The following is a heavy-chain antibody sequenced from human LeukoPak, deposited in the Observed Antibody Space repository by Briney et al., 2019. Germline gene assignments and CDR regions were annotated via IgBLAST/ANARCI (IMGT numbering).Heavy chain of an antibody. J-gene: IGHJ3*01. CDR1: GFTFSSYW. CDR2: IRGDGGTS. CDR3: VWDRYFDWSDAFDV. Sequence: GGSLRLSCAASGFTFSSYWMHWVRQAPGKGVEWVSRIRGDGGTSSYADSVRGRFTISRDNANNMLYLQMNSLSAEDTALYYCVWDRYFDWSDAFDVWGQGTMVTVSS. V-gene: IGHV3-74*01. D-gene: IGHD3-9*01.